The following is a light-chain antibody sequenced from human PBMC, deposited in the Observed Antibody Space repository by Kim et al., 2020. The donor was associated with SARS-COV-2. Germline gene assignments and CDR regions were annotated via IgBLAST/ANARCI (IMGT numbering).Light chain of an antibody. CDR2: LNSDGSH. Sequence: GASVKLTCTLSSGHSSDAIAWHQQQPEKGPRYLMKLNSDGSHSKGDGIPDRFSGSSSGAERYLTISSLQSEDEADYYCQTWGTGQVFGGGTQLTVL. J-gene: IGLJ2*01. CDR3: QTWGTGQV. CDR1: SGHSSDA. V-gene: IGLV4-69*01.